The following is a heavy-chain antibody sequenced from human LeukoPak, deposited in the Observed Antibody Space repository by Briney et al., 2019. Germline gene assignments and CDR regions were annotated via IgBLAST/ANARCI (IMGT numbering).Heavy chain of an antibody. CDR2: ISAYNGNT. CDR1: GYIFTSYG. V-gene: IGHV1-18*04. J-gene: IGHJ3*02. CDR3: ARELLWFGEPKGAFDI. D-gene: IGHD3-10*01. Sequence: ASVKVSCKASGYIFTSYGISWVRQAPGQGLEWMGWISAYNGNTNYAQKLQGRVTMTTDTSTSTAYMELRSLRSDDTAVYYCARELLWFGEPKGAFDIWGQGTMVTVSS.